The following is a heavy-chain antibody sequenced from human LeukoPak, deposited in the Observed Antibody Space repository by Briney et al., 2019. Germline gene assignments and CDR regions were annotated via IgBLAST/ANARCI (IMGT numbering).Heavy chain of an antibody. Sequence: SVKVSCKASGGTFSSYAISWVRQAPGQGLERMGGIIPIFGTANYAQKFQGRVTITADESTSTAYMELSSLRSEDTAVYYCARGYCSGGSCYSGTYNWFDPWGQGTLVTVSS. J-gene: IGHJ5*02. V-gene: IGHV1-69*13. D-gene: IGHD2-15*01. CDR3: ARGYCSGGSCYSGTYNWFDP. CDR1: GGTFSSYA. CDR2: IIPIFGTA.